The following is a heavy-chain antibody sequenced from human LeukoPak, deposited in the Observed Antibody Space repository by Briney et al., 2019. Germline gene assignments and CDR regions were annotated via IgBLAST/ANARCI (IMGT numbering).Heavy chain of an antibody. V-gene: IGHV3-30*18. J-gene: IGHJ4*02. CDR1: GFTFSSYG. CDR3: AKDVRALNNYGSGSSGFY. D-gene: IGHD3-10*01. CDR2: ISYDGSNK. Sequence: GGSLRLSWAASGFTFSSYGMHWVRQAPGKGLEWVAVISYDGSNKYYADPVKGRFTISRDNSKNTLYLQMNSLRVEDTAVYYCAKDVRALNNYGSGSSGFYWGQGTLVTVSS.